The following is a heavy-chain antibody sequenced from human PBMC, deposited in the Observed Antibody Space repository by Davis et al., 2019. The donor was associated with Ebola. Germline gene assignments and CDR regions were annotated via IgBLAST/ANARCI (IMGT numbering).Heavy chain of an antibody. CDR2: IYTGDSDT. J-gene: IGHJ3*02. V-gene: IGHV5-51*01. CDR1: GNSFNTHW. D-gene: IGHD1-20*01. CDR3: ATLRRTITGMDDGFDI. Sequence: GESLKISCKASGNSFNTHWIGWVRQMPGKGLEWMGIIYTGDSDTRYSPSFRGQVTISADKSIKTAFLQWSSLKASDTAMYYCATLRRTITGMDDGFDIWGQGTMVTVSS.